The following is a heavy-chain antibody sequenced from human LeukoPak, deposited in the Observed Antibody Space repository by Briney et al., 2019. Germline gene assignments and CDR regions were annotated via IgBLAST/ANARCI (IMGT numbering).Heavy chain of an antibody. CDR3: ARDQRGSFGDAFDL. CDR2: IYSGNGT. V-gene: IGHV3-53*01. CDR1: GFTVSSNY. J-gene: IGHJ3*01. D-gene: IGHD2/OR15-2a*01. Sequence: PGGSLRLSCVASGFTVSSNYMSWVRQAPGKGLEWVSVIYSGNGTYYTDSVKGRFTISRDNSKNTVYLQMNSLGAEDTAVYYCARDQRGSFGDAFDLWGQGTMVTVSS.